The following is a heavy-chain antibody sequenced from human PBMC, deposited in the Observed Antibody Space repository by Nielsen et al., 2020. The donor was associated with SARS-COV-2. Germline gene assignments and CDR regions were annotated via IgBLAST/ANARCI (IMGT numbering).Heavy chain of an antibody. J-gene: IGHJ4*02. V-gene: IGHV3-30*03. CDR1: GFTFSSYG. D-gene: IGHD5-12*01. Sequence: GGSLRLSCAASGFTFSSYGMHWVRQTPGKGLEWVAFISYDGRNKYYADSVKGRFTISRDSSKNTLYLQMNSLTGDDTAVYYCAREGSGGYSGYDYQYYLDYWGQGVLVTVSS. CDR3: AREGSGGYSGYDYQYYLDY. CDR2: ISYDGRNK.